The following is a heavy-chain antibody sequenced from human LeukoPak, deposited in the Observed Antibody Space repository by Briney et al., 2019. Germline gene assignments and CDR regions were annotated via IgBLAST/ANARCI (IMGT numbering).Heavy chain of an antibody. D-gene: IGHD3-10*02. CDR3: ARGVFGELEKLMFQH. CDR1: GYTFTSYY. J-gene: IGHJ1*01. CDR2: INPSGDST. Sequence: ASVKVSCKASGYTFTSYYIHWVRQAPGQGPEWMGIINPSGDSTSYPQKFQDRVTMTRDTSTSTVYMELSSLKSDDTAIYYCARGVFGELEKLMFQHWGQGTLVTVSS. V-gene: IGHV1-46*01.